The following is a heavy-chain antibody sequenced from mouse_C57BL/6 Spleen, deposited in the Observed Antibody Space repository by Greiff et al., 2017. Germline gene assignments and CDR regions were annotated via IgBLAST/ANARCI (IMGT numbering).Heavy chain of an antibody. J-gene: IGHJ4*01. CDR1: GFTFSSYS. CDR3: DSGERDDVSLDY. CDR2: ISNGGGYT. Sequence: EVQLEESGGGLVQPGGSLKLSCAASGFTFSSYSMYWVRQTPEKRLEWVAYISNGGGYTYYPDNVKGRFTISRDNAKNSLYLQKSQLKSEDTAMYSYDSGERDDVSLDYWGQGTTVTVSS. V-gene: IGHV5-4*01. D-gene: IGHD2-13*01.